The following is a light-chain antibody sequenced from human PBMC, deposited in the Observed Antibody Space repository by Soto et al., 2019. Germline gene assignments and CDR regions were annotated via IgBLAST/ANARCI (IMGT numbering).Light chain of an antibody. CDR1: SSDVGGYKY. CDR3: SSYAGRNIVL. V-gene: IGLV2-8*01. Sequence: QSALTQPPSASGSPGQSVTIACTGTSSDVGGYKYGSWYQQHPGKAPKLMIYEVNKRPSGVPDRCSGSKSGHTASLTVSGLQADDEADYFCSSYAGRNIVLFGGGTKVTVL. J-gene: IGLJ2*01. CDR2: EVN.